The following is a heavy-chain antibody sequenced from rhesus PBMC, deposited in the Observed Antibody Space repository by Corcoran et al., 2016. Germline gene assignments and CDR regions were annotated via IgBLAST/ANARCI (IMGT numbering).Heavy chain of an antibody. CDR1: GASLNSNY. V-gene: IGHV4S11*01. Sequence: QVQLQESGPGLVKPLETLSLTCAVSGASLNSNYWSWLRQPPGKGLEWIGFIYGSGSSTNYNPSLKSRVTLSVDASKNQFSLKLTSVTAADTAVYYCARGGGGATATGWDSWGQGVLVTVSS. CDR3: ARGGGGATATGWDS. J-gene: IGHJ4*01. D-gene: IGHD1-44*02. CDR2: IYGSGSST.